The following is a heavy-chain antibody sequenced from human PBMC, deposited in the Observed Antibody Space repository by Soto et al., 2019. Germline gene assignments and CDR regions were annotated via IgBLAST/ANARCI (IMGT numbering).Heavy chain of an antibody. D-gene: IGHD5-12*01. CDR2: IYSGGST. V-gene: IGHV3-66*01. CDR1: GFTVSSNY. Sequence: GGSLRLSCAASGFTVSSNYMIWVRQAPGKGLEWVSIIYSGGSTYCADSVKGRFTISRDNSKNTLYLQMNSLRAEDTALYYCARENIVAAFGYFDLWGRGTLVTVSS. J-gene: IGHJ2*01. CDR3: ARENIVAAFGYFDL.